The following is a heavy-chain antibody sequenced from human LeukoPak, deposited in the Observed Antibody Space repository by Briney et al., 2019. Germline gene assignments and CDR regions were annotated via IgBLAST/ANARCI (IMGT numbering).Heavy chain of an antibody. CDR2: ISAYNGDL. Sequence: ASVKVSCKASGYTFTSYAISWVRQAPGQGLEWMGWISAYNGDLKYAQKFQGRVTMTTDSSTTTAYTELGSLRSDDTAVYYCARGGSAVPTGYWGQGTLVTVSS. J-gene: IGHJ4*02. CDR3: ARGGSAVPTGY. V-gene: IGHV1-18*01. CDR1: GYTFTSYA. D-gene: IGHD4-17*01.